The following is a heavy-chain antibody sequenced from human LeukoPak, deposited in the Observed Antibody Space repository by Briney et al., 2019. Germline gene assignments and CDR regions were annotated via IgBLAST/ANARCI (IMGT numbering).Heavy chain of an antibody. CDR2: IYYSGST. J-gene: IGHJ4*02. D-gene: IGHD5-12*01. Sequence: PSETLSLTCTVSGGSISSSSYYWGWIRQPPGKGLEWIGSIYYSGSTYYNPSLKSRVTISVDTSKNQFSLKLSSVTAADTAVYYCARPQGYSGYDYRLYFDYWGQGTLVTVSS. CDR3: ARPQGYSGYDYRLYFDY. V-gene: IGHV4-39*01. CDR1: GGSISSSSYY.